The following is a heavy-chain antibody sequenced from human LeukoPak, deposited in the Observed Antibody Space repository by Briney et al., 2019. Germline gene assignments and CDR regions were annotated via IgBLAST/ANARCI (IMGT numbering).Heavy chain of an antibody. D-gene: IGHD3-10*01. CDR2: ISRNGGST. J-gene: IGHJ6*04. CDR3: VKDGGAGYYGSGSYYNYYYYYGMDV. CDR1: GFTFSSYA. V-gene: IGHV3-64D*06. Sequence: GGSLTLLCSASGFTFSSYAMHWVRQAPGKGLEYVSAISRNGGSTYYADSVKGRFTISRDNSKNTLYLQMSSLRAEDTAVYYCVKDGGAGYYGSGSYYNYYYYYGMDVWGKGTTVTVSS.